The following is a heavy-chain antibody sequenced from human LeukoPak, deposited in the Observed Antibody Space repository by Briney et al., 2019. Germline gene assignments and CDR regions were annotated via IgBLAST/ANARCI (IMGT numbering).Heavy chain of an antibody. J-gene: IGHJ4*01. Sequence: GGSLRLSCAASGFTFSNYNINWVRQAPGKGLEWVSYISSSSSTIYYADSVKGRFTISRDNAKNSLYLQMNSLRTEDTAVYYFGRGSTGEYLDYLGQGNLVTVSS. CDR3: GRGSTGEYLDY. D-gene: IGHD4-17*01. V-gene: IGHV3-48*01. CDR1: GFTFSNYN. CDR2: ISSSSSTI.